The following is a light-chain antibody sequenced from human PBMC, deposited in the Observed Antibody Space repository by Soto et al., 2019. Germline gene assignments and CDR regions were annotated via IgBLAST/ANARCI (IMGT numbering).Light chain of an antibody. CDR3: LHRMNWPLT. CDR2: DAS. J-gene: IGKJ5*01. Sequence: DIVLTPSPVTLSLSPGDIATLYFMASETVISYLLWYQQKPGQDPRLLIYDASERATGIPARFSGSGSETDFTLTISSLEPEDFGVYYCLHRMNWPLTFGQGTRLEIK. V-gene: IGKV3-11*01. CDR1: ETVISY.